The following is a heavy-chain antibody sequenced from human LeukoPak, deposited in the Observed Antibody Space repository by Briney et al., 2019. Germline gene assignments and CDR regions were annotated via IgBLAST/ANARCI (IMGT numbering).Heavy chain of an antibody. CDR3: ARDRYYYDSSGYYRLDY. V-gene: IGHV4-61*02. J-gene: IGHJ4*02. Sequence: SETLSLTCSVSGASISSGSFYWYWIRQPAGKGLEWIGRIFTSGDTNYNPSLKSRVTISTHRPKNQFSLQLSSVTAADTAVYYCARDRYYYDSSGYYRLDYWGQGTLVTVSS. CDR2: IFTSGDT. CDR1: GASISSGSFY. D-gene: IGHD3-22*01.